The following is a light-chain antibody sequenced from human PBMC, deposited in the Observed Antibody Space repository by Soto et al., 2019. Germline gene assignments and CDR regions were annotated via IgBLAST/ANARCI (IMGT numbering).Light chain of an antibody. Sequence: QSVLTQPPSVPGAPGQTVTISCTGSGSNIGAGYGVQWYQQLPGTAPRLLIYGSDDRPSGVPDRFSASASGNAASLAITGLQTEDEAVYYCQSYDCNLSEVFGPGTKVTVL. CDR1: GSNIGAGYG. CDR2: GSD. CDR3: QSYDCNLSEV. V-gene: IGLV1-40*01. J-gene: IGLJ1*01.